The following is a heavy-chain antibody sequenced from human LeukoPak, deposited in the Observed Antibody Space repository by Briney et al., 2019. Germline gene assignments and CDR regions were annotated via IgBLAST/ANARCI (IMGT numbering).Heavy chain of an antibody. V-gene: IGHV3-23*01. D-gene: IGHD2-2*03. Sequence: PGGSLRLSCAASGFTFSTYSMNWVRQAPGKGLEWVSAINGGGDHTYYADSVKGRFTISRDNSKNTLYFHLNSLRADDTAVYYCARRDVLNGEWIFFDHWGRGTLVTVSS. CDR3: ARRDVLNGEWIFFDH. CDR1: GFTFSTYS. J-gene: IGHJ4*02. CDR2: INGGGDHT.